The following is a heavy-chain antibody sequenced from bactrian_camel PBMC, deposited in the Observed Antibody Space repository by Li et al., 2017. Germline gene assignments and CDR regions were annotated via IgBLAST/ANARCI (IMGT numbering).Heavy chain of an antibody. Sequence: VQLVESGGGSVQVGGSLRLSCVASGDTIGRYCMGWFRQIPDKEREAVAGIKSDGSTSYAHSVRGRFTISKDNAKNTLYLQMNDLNAEDSAMYYCAADRKCGLMVGGLGAAAMDYWGKGTQVTVS. V-gene: IGHV3S55*01. CDR1: GDTIGRYC. D-gene: IGHD2*01. CDR2: IKSDGST. J-gene: IGHJ7*01.